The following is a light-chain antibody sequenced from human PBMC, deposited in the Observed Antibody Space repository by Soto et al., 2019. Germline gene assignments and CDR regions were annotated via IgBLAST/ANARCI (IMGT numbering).Light chain of an antibody. CDR1: SGDVGGYNY. CDR3: SSYTSSSTLLYV. V-gene: IGLV2-14*01. J-gene: IGLJ1*01. CDR2: EVS. Sequence: QSALTQPASVSGSRGQSITISCTGTSGDVGGYNYVSWYQQHPGKDPKLMIYEVSNRPSGVSNRFSGSKSGNTASLTISGLQAEDEADYYCSSYTSSSTLLYVFGTGTKLTVL.